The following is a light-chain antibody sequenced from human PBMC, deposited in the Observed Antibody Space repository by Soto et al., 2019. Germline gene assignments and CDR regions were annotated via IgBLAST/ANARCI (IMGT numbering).Light chain of an antibody. CDR1: QSVSSSY. V-gene: IGKV3-20*01. CDR3: QQYGSSPQT. J-gene: IGKJ1*01. CDR2: GAS. Sequence: IGLTQSPGTLSLCPGERATLSCRASQSVSSSYLAWYQQKPGQAPRLLIYGASSRATGIPDRFSGSGSGTDFTLTISRLEPEDFAVYYCQQYGSSPQTFGQGTKVDIK.